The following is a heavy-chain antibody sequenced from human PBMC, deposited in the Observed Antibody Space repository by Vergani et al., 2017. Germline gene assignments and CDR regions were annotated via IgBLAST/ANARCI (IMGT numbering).Heavy chain of an antibody. CDR3: ARDRGIASTVFGAFDM. CDR2: IIPIVGTA. Sequence: QVQLVQSGAEVKKPGSSVKVSCKASGGPFSSYAISWVRQAPGQGLEGMGGIIPIVGTANYAQKFQGRVTIAADESTSTTYMELSSLRSEDTAVYYCARDRGIASTVFGAFDMWGQGTMVTVSS. J-gene: IGHJ3*02. V-gene: IGHV1-69*01. CDR1: GGPFSSYA. D-gene: IGHD6-13*01.